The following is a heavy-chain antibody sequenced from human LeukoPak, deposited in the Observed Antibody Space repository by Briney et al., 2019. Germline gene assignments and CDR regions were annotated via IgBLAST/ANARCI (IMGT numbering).Heavy chain of an antibody. Sequence: GASVKVSCKASGGTFSSYAISWVRQAPGQGLEWMGGIIPIFGTANYAQKFQGRVTITADESTSTAYMELSGLRSEDTAVYYCARVGAAAGYYYYYGMDVWGQGTTVTVSS. J-gene: IGHJ6*02. CDR2: IIPIFGTA. D-gene: IGHD6-13*01. CDR3: ARVGAAAGYYYYYGMDV. V-gene: IGHV1-69*13. CDR1: GGTFSSYA.